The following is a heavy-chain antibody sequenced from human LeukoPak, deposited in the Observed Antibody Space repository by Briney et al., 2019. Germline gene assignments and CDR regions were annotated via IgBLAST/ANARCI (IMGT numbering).Heavy chain of an antibody. J-gene: IGHJ4*02. CDR3: TTGVVRGVSYY. D-gene: IGHD3-10*01. CDR2: ISYDGSNK. V-gene: IGHV3-30*04. CDR1: GFTFSSYA. Sequence: PGRSLRLSCAASGFTFSSYAMHWVRQAPGKGLEWVAVISYDGSNKYYADSVKGRFTISRDNSKNTLYLQMNSLRAEDTAVYYCTTGVVRGVSYYWGQGTLVTVSS.